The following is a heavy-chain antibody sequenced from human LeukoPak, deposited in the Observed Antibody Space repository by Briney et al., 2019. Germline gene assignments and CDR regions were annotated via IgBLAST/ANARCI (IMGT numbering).Heavy chain of an antibody. D-gene: IGHD6-13*01. Sequence: KSSETLSLTCTVSGYSISSGYYWGWIRQPPGKGLEWIGSIYHGGSTNYNPSLKSRVTISVDTSKNQFSLKLSSVTAADTAVYYCARLSYSSSYWVLDYWGQGTLVTVSS. J-gene: IGHJ4*02. V-gene: IGHV4-38-2*02. CDR1: GYSISSGYY. CDR2: IYHGGST. CDR3: ARLSYSSSYWVLDY.